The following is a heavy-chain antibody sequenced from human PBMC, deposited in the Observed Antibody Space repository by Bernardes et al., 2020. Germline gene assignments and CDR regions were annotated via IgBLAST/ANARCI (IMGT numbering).Heavy chain of an antibody. CDR2: IKQDGSEK. CDR3: ARHDCSSTSCPLDY. Sequence: GGTLRLSCAASGFIFSNCCMTWVRKGPGKGLEWVAIIKQDGSEKYYVDSVKGRFTISRDNAENSLYLQMNSLRAEDTAVYYCARHDCSSTSCPLDYWGQGTLVTVSS. J-gene: IGHJ4*02. D-gene: IGHD2-2*01. V-gene: IGHV3-7*04. CDR1: GFIFSNCC.